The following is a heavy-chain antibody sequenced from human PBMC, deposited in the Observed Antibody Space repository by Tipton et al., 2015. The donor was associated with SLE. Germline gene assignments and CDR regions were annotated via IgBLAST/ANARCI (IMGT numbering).Heavy chain of an antibody. CDR1: GCSISSGSYY. CDR2: IFTTGST. CDR3: TRDPYYYDSSGSPYSY. Sequence: TLSLTCTVPGCSISSGSYYCTWLRQPAGKGLEWIGHIFTTGSTNYNPSLKSRVTISVDTSKNQFSLKLNSVTAADTTVYYCTRDPYYYDSSGSPYSYWGQGTLVTVSS. D-gene: IGHD3-22*01. V-gene: IGHV4-61*09. J-gene: IGHJ4*02.